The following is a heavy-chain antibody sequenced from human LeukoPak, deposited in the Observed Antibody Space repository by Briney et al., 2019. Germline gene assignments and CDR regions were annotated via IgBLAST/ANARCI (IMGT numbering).Heavy chain of an antibody. Sequence: SETLSLTCTVSGGSISSYYWSWIRQPPGKGLEWIGYIYYSGSTNYNPSLKSRVTISVDTSKNQFPLKLSSVTAADTAVYYCARGVRPGAFDIWGQGTMVTVSS. V-gene: IGHV4-59*01. CDR3: ARGVRPGAFDI. CDR2: IYYSGST. J-gene: IGHJ3*02. D-gene: IGHD1-1*01. CDR1: GGSISSYY.